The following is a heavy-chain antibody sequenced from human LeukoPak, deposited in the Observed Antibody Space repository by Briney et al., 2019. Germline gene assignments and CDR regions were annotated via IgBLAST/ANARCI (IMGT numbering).Heavy chain of an antibody. CDR3: AISETFDY. CDR1: GYTFTSYG. V-gene: IGHV1-2*02. J-gene: IGHJ4*02. CDR2: INPNSGGT. Sequence: ASVKVSCKASGYTFTSYGISWVRQAPGQGLEWMGWINPNSGGTNYAQKFQGRVTMTRDTSISTAYMELSRLRSDDTAVYYCAISETFDYWGQGTLVTVSS.